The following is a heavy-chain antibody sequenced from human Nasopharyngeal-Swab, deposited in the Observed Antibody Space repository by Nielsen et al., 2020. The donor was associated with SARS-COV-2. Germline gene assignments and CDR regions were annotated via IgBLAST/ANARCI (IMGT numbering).Heavy chain of an antibody. CDR2: INHSGST. V-gene: IGHV4-34*01. J-gene: IGHJ5*02. Sequence: SETLSLTCAVYGGSFSGYYWSWIRQPPGKGLEWIGEINHSGSTNYNPSLKSRVTISVDTSKNQFSLKLSSVTAADTAVYYCASQPGTANNGANWFDPWGQETLVTVSS. D-gene: IGHD1/OR15-1a*01. CDR3: ASQPGTANNGANWFDP. CDR1: GGSFSGYY.